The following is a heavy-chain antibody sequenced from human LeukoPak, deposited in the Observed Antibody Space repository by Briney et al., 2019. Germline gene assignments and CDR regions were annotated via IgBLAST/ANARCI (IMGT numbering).Heavy chain of an antibody. Sequence: GGSLRLSCAASGFIFSGYWMTWIRQAPGKGLEWVANIKQDGSEKYYVDSVKGRFTISRDNAKNSLYLQMNSLRAEDTAVYYCARGSDYGYNFYWGQGTLVTVSS. CDR2: IKQDGSEK. V-gene: IGHV3-7*01. CDR3: ARGSDYGYNFY. CDR1: GFIFSGYW. J-gene: IGHJ4*02. D-gene: IGHD5-24*01.